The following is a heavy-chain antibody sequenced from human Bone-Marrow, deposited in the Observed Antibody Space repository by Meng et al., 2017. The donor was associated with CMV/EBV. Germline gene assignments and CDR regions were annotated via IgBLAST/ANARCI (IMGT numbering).Heavy chain of an antibody. Sequence: SLKISCAASGCTFDDYAMHWVRQAPGKGLEWVAGISWNSGSIGYADSVKDRFTISRDNAKNSLYLQMNSLRAEDTAVYYCAKDIIPGITMIVYYFDFWGQETLVTGSS. D-gene: IGHD3-22*01. CDR2: ISWNSGSI. J-gene: IGHJ4*02. V-gene: IGHV3-9*01. CDR1: GCTFDDYA. CDR3: AKDIIPGITMIVYYFDF.